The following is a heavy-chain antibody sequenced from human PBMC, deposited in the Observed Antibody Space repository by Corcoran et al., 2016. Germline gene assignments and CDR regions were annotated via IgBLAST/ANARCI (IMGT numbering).Heavy chain of an antibody. J-gene: IGHJ4*02. CDR2: IYWNDDK. V-gene: IGHV2-5*01. CDR1: GLSLNAGGVD. Sequence: QITLKESGPTLVKPTQTLMLTCTFSGLSLNAGGVDVGWIRQPPGKALEWLALIYWNDDKRYSPSLASRLTITKDTSKNQVVLTMTNMDPVDTATYFCARFPHDTSGYNGYIDYWGQGSLVTVSS. D-gene: IGHD3-22*01. CDR3: ARFPHDTSGYNGYIDY.